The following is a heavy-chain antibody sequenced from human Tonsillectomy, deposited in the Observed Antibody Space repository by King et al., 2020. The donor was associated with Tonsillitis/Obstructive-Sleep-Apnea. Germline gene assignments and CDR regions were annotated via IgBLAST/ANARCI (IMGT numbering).Heavy chain of an antibody. CDR1: GGSIGSTSSY. CDR3: ARGESTLLRYGMDV. J-gene: IGHJ6*02. CDR2: IYYSGST. Sequence: QLQESGPGLVKPSETLSLTCTVSGGSIGSTSSYWGWIRQPPGKGVEWIGSIYYSGSTYYTPSLKSRVAISVDTSKNQFSLKLSSVTAADTAVYYCARGESTLLRYGMDVWGQGTTVTVSS. V-gene: IGHV4-39*01. D-gene: IGHD2-2*01.